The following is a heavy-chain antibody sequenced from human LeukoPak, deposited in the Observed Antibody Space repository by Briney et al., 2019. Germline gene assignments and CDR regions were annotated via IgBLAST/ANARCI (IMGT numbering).Heavy chain of an antibody. D-gene: IGHD1-20*01. CDR2: INPNSGGT. V-gene: IGHV1-2*02. Sequence: ASVKVSCKASGYTFTNYYMHWVRQAPGQGLEWMGIINPNSGGTNYAQKFQGRVTMTRDTSISTAYMELSRLRSDDTAVYYCAREPITGTPHNWFDPWGQGTLVTVSS. CDR1: GYTFTNYY. CDR3: AREPITGTPHNWFDP. J-gene: IGHJ5*02.